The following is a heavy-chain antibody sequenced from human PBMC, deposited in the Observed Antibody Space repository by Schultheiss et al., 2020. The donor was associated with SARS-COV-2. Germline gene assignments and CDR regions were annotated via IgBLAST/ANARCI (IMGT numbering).Heavy chain of an antibody. Sequence: GGSLRLSCAASGFTFSSYSMNWVRQAPGKGLEWVSSISSSSSYIYYADSVKGRFTISRDNAKNSLYLQMNSLRAEDTAVYYCARAPIDYGGNPSFDYWGQGTLVTVSS. CDR3: ARAPIDYGGNPSFDY. V-gene: IGHV3-21*01. D-gene: IGHD4-23*01. J-gene: IGHJ4*02. CDR2: ISSSSSYI. CDR1: GFTFSSYS.